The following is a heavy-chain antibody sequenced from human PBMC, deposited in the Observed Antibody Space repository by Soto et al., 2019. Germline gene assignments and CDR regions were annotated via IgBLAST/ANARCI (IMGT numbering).Heavy chain of an antibody. V-gene: IGHV3-23*01. CDR1: EFTFRTYA. CDR3: AKGVSFSPAFYFDS. J-gene: IGHJ4*02. CDR2: ISGTGGST. Sequence: PGGSLRLSCAASEFTFRTYAMHWVRRAPGKGLEWVSGISGTGGSTCYAASVRVRFTVSRDNSKSTLYLQLDSLRAEDTAVYYCAKGVSFSPAFYFDSWGQGTLVTVYS. D-gene: IGHD1-26*01.